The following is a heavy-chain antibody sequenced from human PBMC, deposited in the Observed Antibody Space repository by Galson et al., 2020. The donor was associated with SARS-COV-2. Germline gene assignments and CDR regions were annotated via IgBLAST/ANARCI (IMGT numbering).Heavy chain of an antibody. J-gene: IGHJ6*02. CDR2: ISYEGSQK. D-gene: IGHD2-8*01. V-gene: IGHV3-30*18. CDR3: AKDMGLGEWFYYGMDV. Sequence: GESLKISCAASGFSFNNFGLHWVRQAPGKGLEWVAVISYEGSQKSYVDSVKGRFTISKDNSKNTVHLQMNSLRPEDTAVYYCAKDMGLGEWFYYGMDVCGQGTTVPVSS. CDR1: GFSFNNFG.